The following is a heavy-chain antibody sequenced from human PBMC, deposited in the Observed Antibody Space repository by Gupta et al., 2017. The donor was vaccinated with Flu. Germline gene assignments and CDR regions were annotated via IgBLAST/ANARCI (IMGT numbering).Heavy chain of an antibody. CDR1: GFSISSSGVG. CDR3: THGTRLRFFDT. V-gene: IGHV2-5*01. Sequence: QITLKESGPTLVKPTQTLTLTCSFSGFSISSSGVGVGWIRQPPGKALEWLALIYWNGDQFYSPSLKSRLTITKDSSRNQVVLTMTNMDPVDTATYYCTHGTRLRFFDTWAQGALVTVPS. CDR2: IYWNGDQ. D-gene: IGHD2-21*01. J-gene: IGHJ4*02.